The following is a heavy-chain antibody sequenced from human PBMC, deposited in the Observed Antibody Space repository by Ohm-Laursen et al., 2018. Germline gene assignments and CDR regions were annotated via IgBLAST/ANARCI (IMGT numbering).Heavy chain of an antibody. Sequence: SLRLSCTASGFTFSSYGMHWVRQAPGKGLEWVAVISYDGSNKYYADSVKGRFTISRDNSKNTLYLQMNSLRAEDTAVYYCAAGGASPLDAFDIWGQGTMVTVSS. V-gene: IGHV3-30*03. D-gene: IGHD3-16*01. CDR3: AAGGASPLDAFDI. J-gene: IGHJ3*02. CDR2: ISYDGSNK. CDR1: GFTFSSYG.